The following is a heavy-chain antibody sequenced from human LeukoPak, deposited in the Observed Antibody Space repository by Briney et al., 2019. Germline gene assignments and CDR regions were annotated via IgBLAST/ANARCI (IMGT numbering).Heavy chain of an antibody. Sequence: GGSLRLSGAASAFTFRSYWMHWVRQAPGKGLVWVSRINRDGSSTNHADSVKGRFTISRDNAKNTLYLQMNSLRAEDTAVYSCVRDDSSHFDYWGQGALVTVSS. CDR1: AFTFRSYW. J-gene: IGHJ4*02. D-gene: IGHD6-13*01. CDR3: VRDDSSHFDY. CDR2: INRDGSST. V-gene: IGHV3-74*01.